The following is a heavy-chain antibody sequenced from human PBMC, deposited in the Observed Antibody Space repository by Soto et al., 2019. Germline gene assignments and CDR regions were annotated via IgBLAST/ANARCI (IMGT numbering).Heavy chain of an antibody. CDR2: ISGSGVIT. Sequence: EVQLLESGGGLVQPGGSLRLSCAASGFTFSSYAMSWVRQAPGKGQEWVSGISGSGVITYYADSVKGRFTISRDNSKNTLHVQMSSLRAEDTAVYYCAKDQGIAAYYYDYGMDVWGQGTTVTVSS. CDR3: AKDQGIAAYYYDYGMDV. V-gene: IGHV3-23*01. CDR1: GFTFSSYA. D-gene: IGHD6-13*01. J-gene: IGHJ6*02.